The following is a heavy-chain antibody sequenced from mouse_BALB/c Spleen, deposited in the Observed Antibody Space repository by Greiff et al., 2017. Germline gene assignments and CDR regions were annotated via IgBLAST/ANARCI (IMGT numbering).Heavy chain of an antibody. CDR1: GFTFSSYG. CDR3: ARGYGNYEGY. V-gene: IGHV5-6*01. Sequence: EVMLVESGGDLVKPGGSLKLSCAASGFTFSSYGMSWVRQTPDKRLEWVATISSGGSYTYYPDSVKGRFTISRDNAKNTLYLQMSSLKSEDTAMYYCARGYGNYEGYWGQGTSVTVSS. CDR2: ISSGGSYT. D-gene: IGHD2-10*02. J-gene: IGHJ4*01.